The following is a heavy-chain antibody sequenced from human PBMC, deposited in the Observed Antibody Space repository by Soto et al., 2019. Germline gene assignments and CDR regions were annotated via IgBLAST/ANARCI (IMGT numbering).Heavy chain of an antibody. CDR3: ARPRRGSSSAGYDY. CDR1: GGSISSSSYC. V-gene: IGHV4-39*01. CDR2: IYYSGST. J-gene: IGHJ4*02. D-gene: IGHD6-6*01. Sequence: PSETLSLTCTVSGGSISSSSYCWGWIRQPPGKGLEWIGSIYYSGSTYYNPSLKSRVTISVDTSKNQFSLKLSSVTAADTAVYYCARPRRGSSSAGYDYWGQGTLVTVPQ.